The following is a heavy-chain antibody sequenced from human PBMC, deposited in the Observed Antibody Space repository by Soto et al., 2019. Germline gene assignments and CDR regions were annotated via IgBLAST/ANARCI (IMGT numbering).Heavy chain of an antibody. V-gene: IGHV1-69*05. D-gene: IGHD3-3*01. CDR1: GGTFSSYA. CDR2: IIPIFGTA. CDR3: ARPAAYYDFWSGFTNAGPMYNRFDP. J-gene: IGHJ5*02. Sequence: GGSVEVSCKASGGTFSSYAISWVRQAPGQGLEWMGGIIPIFGTANYAQKFQGRVTITRDTSASTAYMELSSLRSEDTAVYYCARPAAYYDFWSGFTNAGPMYNRFDPWGQRPLASVS.